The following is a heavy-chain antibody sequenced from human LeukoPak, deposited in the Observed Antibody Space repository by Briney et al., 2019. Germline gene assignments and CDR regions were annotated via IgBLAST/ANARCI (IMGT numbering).Heavy chain of an antibody. V-gene: IGHV4-39*07. CDR2: IYYSGST. Sequence: PSETLSLTCTVSGGSISSSSYYWGWIRQPPGKGLEWIGSIYYSGSTNYNPSLKSRVTISVDTSKNQFSLRLSSVTAADTAVYYCARDGEGDEGWDYWGQGTLVTVSS. D-gene: IGHD7-27*01. CDR3: ARDGEGDEGWDY. J-gene: IGHJ4*02. CDR1: GGSISSSSYY.